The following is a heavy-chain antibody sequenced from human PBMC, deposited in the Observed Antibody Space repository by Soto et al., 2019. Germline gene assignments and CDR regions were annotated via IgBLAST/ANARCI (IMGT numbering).Heavy chain of an antibody. CDR1: GYSITNYNW. CDR2: IFHGGSS. CDR3: VRGGAFHLNY. Sequence: QVQLQESGPGLMKPSGTLSLTCVVSGYSITNYNWWSWVRQPPGKGLEWIGEIFHGGSSNYNPSLKSRVTITVDTTKNQLSLNVTSVTAADTAVYFCVRGGAFHLNYWGQGTLVTVSS. J-gene: IGHJ4*02. V-gene: IGHV4-4*02. D-gene: IGHD4-17*01.